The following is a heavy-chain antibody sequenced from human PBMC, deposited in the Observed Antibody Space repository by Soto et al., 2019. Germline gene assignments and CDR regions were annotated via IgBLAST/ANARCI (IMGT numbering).Heavy chain of an antibody. CDR3: ARADSSGYYQYYFDY. V-gene: IGHV4-34*01. CDR2: INHSGST. D-gene: IGHD3-22*01. Sequence: VQLQQWGAGLLKPSETLSLTCAVYGGSFSGYYWSWIRQPPGKGLEWIGEINHSGSTNYNPSLQSRVTIAVDTSKNQFSLKLSSVTAADTAVYYCARADSSGYYQYYFDYWGQGTLVTVSS. J-gene: IGHJ4*02. CDR1: GGSFSGYY.